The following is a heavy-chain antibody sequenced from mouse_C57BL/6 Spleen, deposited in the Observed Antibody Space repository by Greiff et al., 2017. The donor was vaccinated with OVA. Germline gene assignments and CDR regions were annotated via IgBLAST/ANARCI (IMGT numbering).Heavy chain of an antibody. Sequence: QVQLQQPGAELVKPGASVKLSCKASGYTFTSYWMQWVKQRPGQGLEWIGEIDPSDSYTNYNQQFTGKATLTVDTSSSTAYMQLRSLTSEDSAVYYCARRGYDYDGAWFAYWGQGTLVTVSA. V-gene: IGHV1-50*01. CDR2: IDPSDSYT. J-gene: IGHJ3*01. CDR3: ARRGYDYDGAWFAY. CDR1: GYTFTSYW. D-gene: IGHD2-4*01.